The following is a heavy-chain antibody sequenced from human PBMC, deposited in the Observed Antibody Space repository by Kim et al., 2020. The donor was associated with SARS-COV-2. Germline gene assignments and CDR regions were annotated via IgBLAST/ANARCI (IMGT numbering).Heavy chain of an antibody. CDR2: ISKSSTYI. Sequence: GGSLRLSCAASGFTFSSYTMNWVRQAPGKGLEWVSSISKSSTYIYYADSLRGRFIISRDNAKSSLYLQMNSLRAEDTAVYYCARVYSYGLQDPFDIWGQGTVVTVSS. CDR1: GFTFSSYT. V-gene: IGHV3-21*03. J-gene: IGHJ3*02. CDR3: ARVYSYGLQDPFDI. D-gene: IGHD5-18*01.